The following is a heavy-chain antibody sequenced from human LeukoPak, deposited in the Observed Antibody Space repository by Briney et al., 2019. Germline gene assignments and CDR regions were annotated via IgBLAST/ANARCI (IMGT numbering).Heavy chain of an antibody. CDR1: GFTFSSYS. CDR2: ISSSSSYI. V-gene: IGHV3-21*04. D-gene: IGHD3-10*01. CDR3: ARTRITMVRGVNHPHYYYNGMDV. Sequence: GGSLRLSCAASGFTFSSYSMNWVRQAPGKGLEWVSSISSSSSYIYYADSVKGRFTISRDNSKNTLYLQMNSLRAEDTAVYYCARTRITMVRGVNHPHYYYNGMDVWGQGTTVTVSS. J-gene: IGHJ6*02.